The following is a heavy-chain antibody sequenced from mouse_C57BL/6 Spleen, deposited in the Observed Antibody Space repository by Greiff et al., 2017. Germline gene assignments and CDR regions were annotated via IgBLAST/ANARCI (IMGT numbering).Heavy chain of an antibody. CDR3: ARLYYDFYAMDY. CDR2: IYPGDGDT. J-gene: IGHJ4*01. CDR1: GYAFSSSW. Sequence: VKLQHSGPELVKPGASVKISCKASGYAFSSSWMNWVKQRPGKGLEWIGRIYPGDGDTNYNGKFKGKATLTADKSSSTAYMQLSSLTSEDSAVYFCARLYYDFYAMDYWGQGTSVTVSS. V-gene: IGHV1-82*01. D-gene: IGHD2-4*01.